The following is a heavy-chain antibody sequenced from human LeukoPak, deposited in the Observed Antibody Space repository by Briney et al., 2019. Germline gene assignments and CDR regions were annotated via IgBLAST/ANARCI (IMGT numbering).Heavy chain of an antibody. CDR1: GYTFTGYY. CDR2: INPNSGGT. CDR3: ARDPHVQLNAFDI. J-gene: IGHJ3*02. Sequence: GASVKVSCKASGYTFTGYYMHWVRQAPGQGLEWMGRINPNSGGTNYAQKFQGRVTITTDESTSTAYMELSSLRSEDTAVYYCARDPHVQLNAFDIWGRGTMVTVSS. D-gene: IGHD1-1*01. V-gene: IGHV1-2*06.